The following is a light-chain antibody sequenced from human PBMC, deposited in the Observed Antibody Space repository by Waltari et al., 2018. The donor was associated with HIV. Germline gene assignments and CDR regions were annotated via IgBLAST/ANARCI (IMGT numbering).Light chain of an antibody. J-gene: IGLJ2*01. CDR3: SSYTSSTVL. CDR2: DVA. Sequence: QSALTQPASVSGSPGQSITISCTGVGSDVGAYFTYVSWYQQHPGKAPKLLIFDVANRASGVSDRFSGSKSGNTASLTISGLQAEDEATYYCSSYTSSTVLFGGGTKLTVL. CDR1: GSDVGAYFTY. V-gene: IGLV2-14*03.